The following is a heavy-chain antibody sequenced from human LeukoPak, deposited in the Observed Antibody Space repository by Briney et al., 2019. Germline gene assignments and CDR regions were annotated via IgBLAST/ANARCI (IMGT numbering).Heavy chain of an antibody. Sequence: SETLSLTCTVSGGSISSYYWSWIRQPPGKGLEWIGYIYYSGSTNYNPSLKSRVTISVDTSKNQLSLKLSSVTAADTAVYYCARVRSSGWSSHFDYWGQGTLVTVSS. V-gene: IGHV4-59*12. CDR2: IYYSGST. D-gene: IGHD6-19*01. CDR1: GGSISSYY. CDR3: ARVRSSGWSSHFDY. J-gene: IGHJ4*02.